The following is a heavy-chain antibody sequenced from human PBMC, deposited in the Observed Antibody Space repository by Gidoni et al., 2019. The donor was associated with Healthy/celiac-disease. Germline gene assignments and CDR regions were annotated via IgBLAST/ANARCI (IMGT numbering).Heavy chain of an antibody. J-gene: IGHJ5*02. Sequence: VQLVEPGGVLLHHGSARGLPCAASSCTFRSHGGHWGSQAPGRGLEWVAVMSYDGSNKYYAGSVKCRFTISRDNSNNTLYLQMNSLMASDTAVYYCAKWDVDDFWSGYADWFDPWGQGTLVTVSS. CDR1: SCTFRSHG. V-gene: IGHV3-30*18. CDR3: AKWDVDDFWSGYADWFDP. CDR2: MSYDGSNK. D-gene: IGHD3-3*01.